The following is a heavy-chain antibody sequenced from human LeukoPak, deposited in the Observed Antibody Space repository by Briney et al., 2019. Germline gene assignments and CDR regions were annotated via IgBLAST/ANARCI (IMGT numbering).Heavy chain of an antibody. J-gene: IGHJ3*02. CDR1: GFTFSSYG. D-gene: IGHD1-1*01. V-gene: IGHV3-30*18. CDR3: AKIERTWALMAFDI. Sequence: GGSLRLSCAASGFTFSSYGMHWVRQAPGKGLEWVAVISYDGSNKYYADSVKGRFTISRDNSKNTLYLQMNSLRAEDTAVYYCAKIERTWALMAFDIWGQGTMVTVSS. CDR2: ISYDGSNK.